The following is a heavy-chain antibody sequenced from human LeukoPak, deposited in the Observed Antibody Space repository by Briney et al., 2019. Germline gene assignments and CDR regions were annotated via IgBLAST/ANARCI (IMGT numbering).Heavy chain of an antibody. CDR1: GFTFSSYA. J-gene: IGHJ6*02. D-gene: IGHD3-10*01. CDR3: ANAPNRDEILWFGELSPSSYYGMDV. CDR2: ISGSGGST. V-gene: IGHV3-23*01. Sequence: GGSLRLSCAASGFTFSSYAMSWVRPAPGKGLEWVSAISGSGGSTYYADSVKGRFTISRDNSKNTLYLQMNSLRAEDTAVYYCANAPNRDEILWFGELSPSSYYGMDVWGQGTTVTVSS.